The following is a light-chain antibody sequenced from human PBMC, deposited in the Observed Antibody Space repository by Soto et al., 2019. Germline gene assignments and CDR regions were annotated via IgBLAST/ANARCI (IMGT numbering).Light chain of an antibody. J-gene: IGLJ1*01. Sequence: QSVLTQPASVSGSPGQSITISCTGTSSDVGGYNYVSWYQQHPGKAPKLMIYEVSNRPSGVSNRFSGSKSGNTASLTISGLQAEDDADYYCSSYTTSSTLLFGTGTKVTV. CDR2: EVS. CDR1: SSDVGGYNY. V-gene: IGLV2-14*01. CDR3: SSYTTSSTLL.